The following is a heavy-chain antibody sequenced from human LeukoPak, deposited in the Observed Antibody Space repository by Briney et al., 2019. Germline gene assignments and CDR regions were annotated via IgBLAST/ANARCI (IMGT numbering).Heavy chain of an antibody. J-gene: IGHJ3*02. CDR3: ARGGSGNTMIVVVTDALDI. Sequence: VASVKVSCKASGYTFTSYYMHWVRQAPGQGLEWMGIINPSGGSTSYAQKFQGRVTMTRDTSTSTVYMELSSLRSEDTAVYYCARGGSGNTMIVVVTDALDIWGQGTMVTVSS. CDR1: GYTFTSYY. V-gene: IGHV1-46*01. D-gene: IGHD3-22*01. CDR2: INPSGGST.